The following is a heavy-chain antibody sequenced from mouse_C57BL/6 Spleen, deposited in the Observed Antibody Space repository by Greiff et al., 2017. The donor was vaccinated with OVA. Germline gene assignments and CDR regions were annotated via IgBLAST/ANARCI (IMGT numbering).Heavy chain of an antibody. J-gene: IGHJ1*03. CDR1: GFSLTSYG. CDR2: IWSGGST. Sequence: QVQLQQSGPGLVQPSQSLSITCTVSGFSLTSYGVHWVRQPPGKGLEWLGVIWSGGSTDYNAAFISRLSISKDNSKSQVFFKMNSLQADDTAIYYCAKNPTGDWYFDVWGTGTTVTVSS. CDR3: AKNPTGDWYFDV. D-gene: IGHD4-1*02. V-gene: IGHV2-4*01.